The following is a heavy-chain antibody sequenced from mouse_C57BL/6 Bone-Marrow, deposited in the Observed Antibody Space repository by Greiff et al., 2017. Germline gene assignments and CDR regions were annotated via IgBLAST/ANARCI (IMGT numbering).Heavy chain of an antibody. D-gene: IGHD2-3*01. J-gene: IGHJ3*01. V-gene: IGHV2-6-1*01. Sequence: VQRVESGPGLVAPSQSLSITCTVSGFSLTSYGVHWVRQPPGKGLEWLVVIWSDGSTTYNSALKSRLSISKDNSKSQVFLKMNSLQTDDTAMYYCARHGRIYDGYPVAYWGQGTLVTVSA. CDR2: IWSDGST. CDR1: GFSLTSYG. CDR3: ARHGRIYDGYPVAY.